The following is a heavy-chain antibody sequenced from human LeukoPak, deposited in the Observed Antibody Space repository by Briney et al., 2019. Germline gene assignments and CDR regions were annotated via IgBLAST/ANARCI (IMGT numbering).Heavy chain of an antibody. CDR1: GGSFSGYN. Sequence: ASETLSLTCAVSGGSFSGYNWSWIRQPPGKGLEWIGGINRSGSTNYNPYLKSRVPISVVTSKIQFSLKLSSVTAADTAVYYSARCRSLRAVYYYYGMDVWGQGTTVTVSS. J-gene: IGHJ6*02. CDR2: INRSGST. CDR3: ARCRSLRAVYYYYGMDV. V-gene: IGHV4-34*01. D-gene: IGHD5/OR15-5a*01.